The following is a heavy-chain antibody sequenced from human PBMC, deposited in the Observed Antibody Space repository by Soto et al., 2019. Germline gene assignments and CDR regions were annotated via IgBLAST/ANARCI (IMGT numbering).Heavy chain of an antibody. V-gene: IGHV5-51*01. CDR2: IYPGDSDT. Sequence: PGESLKISGXGSGYSFTSYWIGWVRQMPGKGLEWMGIIYPGDSDTRYSPSFQGQVTISADKSISTAYLQWSSLKASDTAMYYCARSYCTNGVCYVGFDYWGQGTLVTVSS. D-gene: IGHD2-8*01. J-gene: IGHJ4*02. CDR3: ARSYCTNGVCYVGFDY. CDR1: GYSFTSYW.